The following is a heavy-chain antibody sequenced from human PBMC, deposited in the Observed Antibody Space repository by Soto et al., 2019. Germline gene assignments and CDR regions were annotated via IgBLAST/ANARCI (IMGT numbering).Heavy chain of an antibody. CDR1: GYTFSSYG. CDR2: ISAYNGNT. Sequence: ASVKVSCKASGYTFSSYGISWVRQAPGQGLEWMGWISAYNGNTKYAQKIKGRVTMTTDTSTSTAYMELRSLRSDDTAVYYCARDSPPVDYWGQGTLVTVSS. CDR3: ARDSPPVDY. V-gene: IGHV1-18*01. J-gene: IGHJ4*02.